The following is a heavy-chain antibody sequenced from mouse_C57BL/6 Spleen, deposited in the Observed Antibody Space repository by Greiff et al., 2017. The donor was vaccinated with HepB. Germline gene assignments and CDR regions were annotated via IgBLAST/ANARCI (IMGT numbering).Heavy chain of an antibody. V-gene: IGHV5-4*01. CDR3: ARDGSTMVTTGYFDV. CDR2: ISDGGSYT. CDR1: GFTFSSYA. Sequence: DVQLVESGGGLVKPGGSLKLSCAASGFTFSSYAMSWVRQTPEKRLEWVATISDGGSYTYYPDNVKGRFTISRDNAKNNLYLQMSHLKSEDTAMYYCARDGSTMVTTGYFDVWGTGTTVTVSS. D-gene: IGHD2-2*01. J-gene: IGHJ1*03.